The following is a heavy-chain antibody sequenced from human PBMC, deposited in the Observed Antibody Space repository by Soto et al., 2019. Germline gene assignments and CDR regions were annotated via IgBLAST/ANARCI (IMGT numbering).Heavy chain of an antibody. D-gene: IGHD4-17*01. CDR1: GGSISSYY. CDR3: ARVILTTGTWFDP. J-gene: IGHJ5*02. V-gene: IGHV4-59*01. CDR2: IYYSGST. Sequence: SETLSLTCTVSGGSISSYYWSGIRQPPGKGLEWIGYIYYSGSTNYNPSLKSRVTISVDTSKNQFSLKLSSVTAADTAVYYCARVILTTGTWFDPWGQGTLVTVSS.